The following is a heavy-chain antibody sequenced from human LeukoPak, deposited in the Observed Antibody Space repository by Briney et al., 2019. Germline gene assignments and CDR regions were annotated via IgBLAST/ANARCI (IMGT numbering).Heavy chain of an antibody. J-gene: IGHJ4*02. V-gene: IGHV4-59*12. D-gene: IGHD3-9*01. Sequence: SETLSLTCTVSGGSISSYYWSWIRQPPGKGLEWIGYIYYSGSTNYNPSLKSRVTISVDTSKNQFSLKLSSATAADTAVYYCATGRSIRYFDYWGQGTLLTVSS. CDR1: GGSISSYY. CDR3: ATGRSIRYFDY. CDR2: IYYSGST.